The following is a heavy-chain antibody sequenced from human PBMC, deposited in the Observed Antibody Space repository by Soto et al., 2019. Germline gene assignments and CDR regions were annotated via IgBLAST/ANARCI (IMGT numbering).Heavy chain of an antibody. J-gene: IGHJ3*02. CDR3: ARYSGSSPGYDAFDI. CDR2: INPNSGGT. CDR1: GYTFTGYY. D-gene: IGHD1-26*01. Sequence: ASVKVSCKASGYTFTGYYMHWVRQAPGQGLEWMGWINPNSGGTNYAQKFQGWVTMTRDTSISTAYMELSRLRSDDTAVYYCARYSGSSPGYDAFDIWGQGTMVIVSS. V-gene: IGHV1-2*04.